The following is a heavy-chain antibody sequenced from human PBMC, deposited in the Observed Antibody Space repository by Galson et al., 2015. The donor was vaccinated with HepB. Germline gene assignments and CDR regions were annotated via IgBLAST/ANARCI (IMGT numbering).Heavy chain of an antibody. CDR3: ARDQAEEYQQLYEYYFDS. Sequence: SLRLSCAASGFIFGTYSMNWVRQAPGKGLEWISSISATSSYIYYADSVKGRFTISRDNAKNSLFLQMNSLRPEDTAVYYCARDQAEEYQQLYEYYFDSWGLGTLVTVSS. J-gene: IGHJ4*02. CDR2: ISATSSYI. CDR1: GFIFGTYS. D-gene: IGHD1-1*01. V-gene: IGHV3-21*01.